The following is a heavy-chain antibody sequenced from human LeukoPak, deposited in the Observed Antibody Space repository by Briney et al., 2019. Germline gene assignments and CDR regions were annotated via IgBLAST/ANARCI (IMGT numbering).Heavy chain of an antibody. CDR1: GYTFTGYY. Sequence: ASVKVSCKASGYTFTGYYMHWVRQAPGQGLEWMGRINPNSGGTNYAQKFQGRVTTTRDTSISTAYMGLSRLRSDDTAVYCWARDPVRGPRMVATNWFVPWGQGTLVTVSS. V-gene: IGHV1-2*06. CDR2: INPNSGGT. J-gene: IGHJ5*02. D-gene: IGHD2-8*01. CDR3: ARDPVRGPRMVATNWFVP.